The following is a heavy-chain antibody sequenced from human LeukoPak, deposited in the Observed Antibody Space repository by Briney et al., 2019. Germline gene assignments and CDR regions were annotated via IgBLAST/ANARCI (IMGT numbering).Heavy chain of an antibody. J-gene: IGHJ5*02. CDR3: ARQGSYDSVNWFDP. CDR2: IYPGDSDT. D-gene: IGHD3-22*01. V-gene: IGHV5-51*01. Sequence: GESLKISCKGSGYSFTSYWIGWVRQMPGKRLELMGIIYPGDSDTRYSPSFQGHVTISADTSISTAYLQWSSLKASDTAMYYCARQGSYDSVNWFDPWGQGTLVTDSS. CDR1: GYSFTSYW.